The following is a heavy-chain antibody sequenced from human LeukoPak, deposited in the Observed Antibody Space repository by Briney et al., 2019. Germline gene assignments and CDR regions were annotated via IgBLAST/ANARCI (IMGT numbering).Heavy chain of an antibody. J-gene: IGHJ4*02. D-gene: IGHD3-3*01. Sequence: PGGSLRLSCAASGFTFSSYGMHWVRQAPGKGLEWVAVISYDGSNKYYADSVKGRFTISRDNSKNTLYLQMNSLRAEDTAVYYCARDRAWNYFDYWGQGTLVTVSS. CDR2: ISYDGSNK. CDR3: ARDRAWNYFDY. CDR1: GFTFSSYG. V-gene: IGHV3-30*03.